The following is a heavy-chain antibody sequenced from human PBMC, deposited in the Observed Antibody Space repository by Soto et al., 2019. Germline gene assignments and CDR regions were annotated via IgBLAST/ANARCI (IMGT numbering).Heavy chain of an antibody. CDR1: GFIFSDYT. CDR3: TRGSYGDYYY. Sequence: GGSLRLSCEASGFIFSDYTMNRVRQAPGKGLEWVSSISGNSASIVYADSVRGRLTISRDNAKSSLFLQMSSLRADDTAVYYCTRGSYGDYYYWGQGTLVTVSS. V-gene: IGHV3-21*01. J-gene: IGHJ4*02. D-gene: IGHD4-17*01. CDR2: ISGNSASI.